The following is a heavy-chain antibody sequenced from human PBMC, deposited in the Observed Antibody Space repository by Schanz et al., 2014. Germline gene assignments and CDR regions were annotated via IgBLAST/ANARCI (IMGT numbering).Heavy chain of an antibody. CDR3: ARGGYSSGWYDRDIARFDY. Sequence: QVQLVQSGAEVKKPGASVKVSCKTSGYTFSDYGITWVRQAPGQGLEWVGWISPYTGNTDYFDKMEGRVTMTTDTATSTAYMELRSLRSDDTAVYYCARGGYSSGWYDRDIARFDYWGQGTLVTVSS. V-gene: IGHV1-18*01. CDR1: GYTFSDYG. CDR2: ISPYTGNT. J-gene: IGHJ4*02. D-gene: IGHD6-19*01.